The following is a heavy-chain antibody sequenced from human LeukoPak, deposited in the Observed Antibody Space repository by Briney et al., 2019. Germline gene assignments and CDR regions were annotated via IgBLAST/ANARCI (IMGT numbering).Heavy chain of an antibody. J-gene: IGHJ6*03. CDR2: IYYSGST. CDR1: GGSISSSSYY. CDR3: ARSTLGSSGRYYYYMDV. D-gene: IGHD1-26*01. Sequence: SETLSLTCTVSGGSISSSSYYWGWIRQPPGKGLEWIGSIYYSGSTYYNPSLKSRVTISVDTSKNQFSLKLSSVTAADTAVYYCARSTLGSSGRYYYYMDVWGKGTTVTVSS. V-gene: IGHV4-39*07.